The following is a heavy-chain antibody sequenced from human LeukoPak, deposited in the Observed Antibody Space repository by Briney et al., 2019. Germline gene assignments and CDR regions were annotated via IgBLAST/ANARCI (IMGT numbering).Heavy chain of an antibody. J-gene: IGHJ5*02. V-gene: IGHV5-51*01. CDR3: ARHGRRTTVTIFVSTYNWFDP. CDR2: IYPGDSDT. Sequence: GESLKISCKGSGHSFTSYWIGWVRQMPGKGLEWMGIIYPGDSDTRYSPSFQGQVTISADKSISTAYLQWSSLKASDTAMYYCARHGRRTTVTIFVSTYNWFDPWGQGTLVTVSS. CDR1: GHSFTSYW. D-gene: IGHD4-11*01.